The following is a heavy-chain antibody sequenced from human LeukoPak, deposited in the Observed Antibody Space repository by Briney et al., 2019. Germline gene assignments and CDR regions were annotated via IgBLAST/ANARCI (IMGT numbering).Heavy chain of an antibody. Sequence: SETLSLTCTVSGGSISSYYWSWIRQPPGKGLEWIGYIYYSGSTNYNPSLKSRVTISADTSKNQFSLKLSSVTAADTAVYYCARGKRFGELYYFDYWGQGTLVTVSS. CDR1: GGSISSYY. D-gene: IGHD3-10*01. CDR3: ARGKRFGELYYFDY. V-gene: IGHV4-59*01. J-gene: IGHJ4*02. CDR2: IYYSGST.